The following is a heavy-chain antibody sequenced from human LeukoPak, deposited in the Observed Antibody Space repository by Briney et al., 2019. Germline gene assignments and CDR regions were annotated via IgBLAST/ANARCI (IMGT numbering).Heavy chain of an antibody. V-gene: IGHV3-30*02. Sequence: GGSLRLSCAASGFTFSSYGMHWVRQAPGKGLEWVAFIRYDGSNKYYADSVKGRFTISRDNSKNTLYLQMNSLRAEDTAVYYCAKGPVAAYYYYMDVWGKGTTVTISS. CDR1: GFTFSSYG. D-gene: IGHD6-19*01. CDR3: AKGPVAAYYYYMDV. CDR2: IRYDGSNK. J-gene: IGHJ6*03.